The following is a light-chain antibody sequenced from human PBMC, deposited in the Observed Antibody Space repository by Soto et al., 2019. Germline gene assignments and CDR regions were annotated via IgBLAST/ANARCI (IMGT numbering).Light chain of an antibody. Sequence: DIQMTQAPSSLSASVGDRVTITCRARHDISTYLAWYQQKPGKVPKLLISAAYTLQSGVPPRFSGSGSGTDFTLTISRRQPEDVATYYCQKYDNAPLTIGGGTKVESK. CDR3: QKYDNAPLT. V-gene: IGKV1-27*01. J-gene: IGKJ4*01. CDR2: AAY. CDR1: HDISTY.